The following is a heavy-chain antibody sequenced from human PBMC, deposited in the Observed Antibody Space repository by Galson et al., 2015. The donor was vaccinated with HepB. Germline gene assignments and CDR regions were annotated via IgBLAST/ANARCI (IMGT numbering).Heavy chain of an antibody. J-gene: IGHJ6*02. Sequence: SLRLSCAASGFTFTSSSCAMSWGRQAPGKGLEWVSSMGCNGVSTYYADSVKGRFTTSRDDSKNTLYLQMNSLRAEDTAVYYCAKCHGDYGHYYNGMDVWGQGTRVIVSS. CDR2: MGCNGVST. CDR1: GFTFTSSSCA. CDR3: AKCHGDYGHYYNGMDV. V-gene: IGHV3-23*01. D-gene: IGHD4-17*01.